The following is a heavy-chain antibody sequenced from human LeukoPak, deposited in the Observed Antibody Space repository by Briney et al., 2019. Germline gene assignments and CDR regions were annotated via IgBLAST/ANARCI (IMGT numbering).Heavy chain of an antibody. CDR1: GYTFTSYY. CDR2: ISPSGGTT. J-gene: IGHJ4*02. V-gene: IGHV1-46*01. Sequence: ASVKVSCKASGYTFTSYYIHWVRQAPGQGLEWMGIISPSGGTTSYAQKFQGRVTVTRDMSTTTVYMELSSLRAEDTAVYYCAKDLYVDTVFPFDYWGQGTLVTVSS. CDR3: AKDLYVDTVFPFDY. D-gene: IGHD4-17*01.